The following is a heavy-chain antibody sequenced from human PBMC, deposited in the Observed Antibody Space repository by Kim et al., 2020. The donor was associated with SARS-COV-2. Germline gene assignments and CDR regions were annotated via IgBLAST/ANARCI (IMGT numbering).Heavy chain of an antibody. J-gene: IGHJ6*02. Sequence: GGSLRLSCTASGFTFSSYGMHWVRQAPGKGLEWVAVISYDGSSKYYADSVKGRFTISRDNSKTTLYLQMNSLRADDTDVYYCAKDKKYYDFWSGYFSGLDDAENGYYYGMDVWGQGTTVTVSS. V-gene: IGHV3-30*18. CDR2: ISYDGSSK. D-gene: IGHD3-3*01. CDR1: GFTFSSYG. CDR3: AKDKKYYDFWSGYFSGLDDAENGYYYGMDV.